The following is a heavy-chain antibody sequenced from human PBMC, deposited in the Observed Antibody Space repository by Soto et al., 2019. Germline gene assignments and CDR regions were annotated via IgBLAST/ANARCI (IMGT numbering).Heavy chain of an antibody. CDR2: IYYSGST. Sequence: PSETLSLTCTVSGGSISSGGYYWSWIRQHPGKGLEWIGYIYYSGSTYYNPSLKSRVTISVDTSKNQFSLKLSSVTAADTAVYYCARDRKTGYYYGMDVWGQGTTVTVS. CDR1: GGSISSGGYY. CDR3: ARDRKTGYYYGMDV. D-gene: IGHD3-10*01. V-gene: IGHV4-31*03. J-gene: IGHJ6*02.